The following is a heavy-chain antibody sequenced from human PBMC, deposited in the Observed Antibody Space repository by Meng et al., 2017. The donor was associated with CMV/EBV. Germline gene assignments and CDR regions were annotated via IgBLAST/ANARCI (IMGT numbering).Heavy chain of an antibody. D-gene: IGHD1-14*01. V-gene: IGHV4-30-4*08. Sequence: LLQESGPGRVNPSQTLSLTCTVSGGSIRSGDYYWSWIRQPPGKGLEWIGYIYYSGSTYYNPSLKSRVTISVDTSKNQFSLKLSSVTAADTAVYYCARVTSRVAGAFDYWGQGTLVTVSS. CDR1: GGSIRSGDYY. J-gene: IGHJ4*02. CDR2: IYYSGST. CDR3: ARVTSRVAGAFDY.